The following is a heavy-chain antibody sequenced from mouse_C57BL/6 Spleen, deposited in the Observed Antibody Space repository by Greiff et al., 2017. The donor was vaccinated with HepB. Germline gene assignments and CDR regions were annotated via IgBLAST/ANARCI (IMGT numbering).Heavy chain of an antibody. CDR2: ISYDGSN. J-gene: IGHJ1*03. V-gene: IGHV3-6*01. CDR1: GYSITSGYY. CDR3: ARVKNYYGSSHWYFDV. Sequence: EVQLVESGPGLVKPSQSLSLTCSVTGYSITSGYYWNWIRQFPGNKLEWMGYISYDGSNNYNPSLKNRISITRDTSKNQFFLKLNSVTTEDTATYYCARVKNYYGSSHWYFDVWGTGTTVTVSS. D-gene: IGHD1-1*01.